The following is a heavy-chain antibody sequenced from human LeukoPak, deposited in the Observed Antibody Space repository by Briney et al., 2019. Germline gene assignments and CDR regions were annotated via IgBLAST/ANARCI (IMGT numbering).Heavy chain of an antibody. CDR3: ARAPYVYSAHHDY. Sequence: GGSLRLSCAASGFTFSSYSMNWVRQAPGKGLEWVSSISSSSSYIYYADSVKGRFTISRDNAKNSLYLQMDSLRAEDTAVYYCARAPYVYSAHHDYWGHGTLVTVSS. CDR2: ISSSSSYI. J-gene: IGHJ4*01. D-gene: IGHD3-16*01. V-gene: IGHV3-21*01. CDR1: GFTFSSYS.